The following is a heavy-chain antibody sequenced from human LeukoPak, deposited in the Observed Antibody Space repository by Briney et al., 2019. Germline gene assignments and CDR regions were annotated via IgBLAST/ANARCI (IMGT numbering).Heavy chain of an antibody. J-gene: IGHJ4*02. CDR1: GGSISSGPYF. D-gene: IGHD3-22*01. CDR2: INHSGST. CDR3: ARGMIVGD. Sequence: SETLSLTCSVSGGSISSGPYFWSWIRQPPGKGLEWIGEINHSGSTNYNPSLKSRVTISVDTSKNQFSLKLSSVTAADTAVYYCARGMIVGDWGQGTLVTVSS. V-gene: IGHV4-34*01.